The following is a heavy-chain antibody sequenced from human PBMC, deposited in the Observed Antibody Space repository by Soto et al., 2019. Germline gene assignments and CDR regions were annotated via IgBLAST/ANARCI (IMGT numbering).Heavy chain of an antibody. Sequence: PGESLKISCKGSGYSFTSYWIGWVRQMPGKGLEWMGIIYPGDSDTRYSPSFQGQVTISADKSISTAYLQWSSLKASDTAMYYCARRGSGAGYCSGGSCPPYYYYYGMDVWGQGTTVTVS. CDR2: IYPGDSDT. CDR1: GYSFTSYW. V-gene: IGHV5-51*01. J-gene: IGHJ6*02. CDR3: ARRGSGAGYCSGGSCPPYYYYYGMDV. D-gene: IGHD2-15*01.